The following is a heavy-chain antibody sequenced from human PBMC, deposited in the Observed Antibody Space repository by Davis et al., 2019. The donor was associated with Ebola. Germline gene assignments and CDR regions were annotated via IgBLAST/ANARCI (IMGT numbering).Heavy chain of an antibody. CDR2: IIPILGIA. CDR1: GGTFSSYA. J-gene: IGHJ2*01. Sequence: SVKVSCKASGGTFSSYAISWVRQAPGQGLEWMGRIIPILGIANYAQKFQGRVTITADKSTSTAYMELSSLRSEDTAVYYCARDLKQQLTNWYFDLWGRGTLVTVSS. D-gene: IGHD6-13*01. V-gene: IGHV1-69*04. CDR3: ARDLKQQLTNWYFDL.